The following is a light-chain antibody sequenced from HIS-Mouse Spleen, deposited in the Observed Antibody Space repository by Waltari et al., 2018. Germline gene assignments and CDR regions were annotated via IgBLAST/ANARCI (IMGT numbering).Light chain of an antibody. CDR3: SSYTSSSTLV. CDR2: EVS. J-gene: IGLJ2*01. V-gene: IGLV2-14*01. Sequence: QSALTQPDSVSGSPGQSITISCTGTSSDVGGYNYASWYQQHPGKAPKLMIYEVSNRPSGVSNRFSGSKSGNTASLTISGLQAEDEADYYCSSYTSSSTLVFGGGTKLTVL. CDR1: SSDVGGYNY.